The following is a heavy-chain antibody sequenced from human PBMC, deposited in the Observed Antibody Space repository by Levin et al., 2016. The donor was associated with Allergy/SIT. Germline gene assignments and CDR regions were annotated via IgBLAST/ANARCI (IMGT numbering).Heavy chain of an antibody. Sequence: WIRQPPGKGLEWVAAISYDGSNKYYADSVKGRFTISRDNSKNTLYLQMNSLRGEDTAVYYCAKDRWTPVAARPFDYWGQGTLVTVSS. CDR3: AKDRWTPVAARPFDY. D-gene: IGHD6-19*01. J-gene: IGHJ4*02. CDR2: ISYDGSNK. V-gene: IGHV3-30*18.